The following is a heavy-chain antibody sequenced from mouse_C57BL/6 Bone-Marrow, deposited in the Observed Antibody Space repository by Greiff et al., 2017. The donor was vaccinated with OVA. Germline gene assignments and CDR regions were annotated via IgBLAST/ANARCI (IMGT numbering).Heavy chain of an antibody. D-gene: IGHD1-1*01. J-gene: IGHJ3*01. CDR2: ISTYYGDA. Sequence: QVQLQQSGPELVRPGVSVKISCKGSGYTFTDYAMHWVKQSHAKSLEWIGVISTYYGDASYNQKFKDKATMTVDKSSSTAYMELARLTSEDSAVYYCARGDRIYYYGSSFWFAYWGQGTLVTVSA. CDR3: ARGDRIYYYGSSFWFAY. V-gene: IGHV1-67*01. CDR1: GYTFTDYA.